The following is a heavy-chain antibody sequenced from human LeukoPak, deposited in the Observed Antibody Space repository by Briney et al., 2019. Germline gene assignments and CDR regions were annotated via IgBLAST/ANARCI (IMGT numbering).Heavy chain of an antibody. CDR2: IYYSGST. Sequence: SETLSLTCTVSGCSIRSYYWSWIRQPPGKGLEWIGYIYYSGSTSYNPSLKSRVTISADTSKNQFSLKLTSVTAADTAVYYCARVGSRGNAFDIWGQGTMVTVSS. CDR3: ARVGSRGNAFDI. J-gene: IGHJ3*02. CDR1: GCSIRSYY. V-gene: IGHV4-59*01. D-gene: IGHD1-26*01.